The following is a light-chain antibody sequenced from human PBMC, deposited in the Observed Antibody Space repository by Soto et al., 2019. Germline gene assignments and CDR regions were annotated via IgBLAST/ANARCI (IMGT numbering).Light chain of an antibody. CDR1: QSVSSY. V-gene: IGKV3-11*01. CDR3: QQRSNWPRT. J-gene: IGKJ1*01. Sequence: EIVLTQSPATVSLSPGERATLSCRASQSVSSYLAWYQQKPGQAPRLLIYDASNRATGIPARFSGSGSGTDFTLTISSLETEDFAVYYCQQRSNWPRTLGHGTKVENK. CDR2: DAS.